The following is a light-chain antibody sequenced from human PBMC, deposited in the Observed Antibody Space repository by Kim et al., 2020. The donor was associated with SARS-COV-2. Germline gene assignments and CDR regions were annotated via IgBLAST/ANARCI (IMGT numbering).Light chain of an antibody. CDR2: GAS. Sequence: EITLTQSPGTLSLSPGERATLSCRASQSVSDRYLAWFQHKPGQAPRLLIYGASSRAPSIPDRFGGGGSGKDFTLTISSLEPEDFAVYYCHQYSRPPWTFGQGTKVEIK. V-gene: IGKV3-20*01. J-gene: IGKJ1*01. CDR3: HQYSRPPWT. CDR1: QSVSDRY.